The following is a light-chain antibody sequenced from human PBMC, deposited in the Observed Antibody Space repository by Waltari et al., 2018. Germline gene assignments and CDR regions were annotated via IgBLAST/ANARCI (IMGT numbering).Light chain of an antibody. Sequence: QSALTQPASVSGSPGQSITISCTGTSSDVGGYNYVSWYQQHPGKAPKLMIYEVSNRLSGVSNRFSGSKSGNTASLTISGLQAEDEAEYYCSSYTTTGTLVFGGGTKLTVL. V-gene: IGLV2-14*01. CDR2: EVS. J-gene: IGLJ2*01. CDR3: SSYTTTGTLV. CDR1: SSDVGGYNY.